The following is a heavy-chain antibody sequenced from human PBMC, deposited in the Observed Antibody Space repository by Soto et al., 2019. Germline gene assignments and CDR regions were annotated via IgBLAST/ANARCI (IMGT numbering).Heavy chain of an antibody. V-gene: IGHV3-48*01. CDR2: ISSSSTTI. Sequence: EVHLVESGGGLVQPGGSLRLSCAASGFSFSSDNMNWVRQAPGKGLEWVSHISSSSTTIYYAASVKGRFTISRDDAKNSLYLQMNSLRAEDTAVYYCAREPEAYYDILTGYYLAYYFDYWGQGTLVTVSS. J-gene: IGHJ4*02. CDR1: GFSFSSDN. CDR3: AREPEAYYDILTGYYLAYYFDY. D-gene: IGHD3-9*01.